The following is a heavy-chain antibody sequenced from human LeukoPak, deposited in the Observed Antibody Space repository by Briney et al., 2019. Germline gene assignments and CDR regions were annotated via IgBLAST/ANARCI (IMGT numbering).Heavy chain of an antibody. Sequence: TLSLTCTVSGGSISSYYWSWIRQPPGMALEWLALIYWNDDTHYNPSLKNRLTITKDTSKNQVVLTMTNMDPVGTATYYCAHRVPGGTYRLDYWGQGTLVTVSS. J-gene: IGHJ4*02. V-gene: IGHV2-5*01. CDR3: AHRVPGGTYRLDY. CDR1: GGSISSYYW. D-gene: IGHD1-26*01. CDR2: IYWNDDT.